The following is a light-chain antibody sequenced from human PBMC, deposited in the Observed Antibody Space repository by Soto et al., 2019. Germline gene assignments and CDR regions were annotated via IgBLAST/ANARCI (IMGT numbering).Light chain of an antibody. J-gene: IGLJ1*01. CDR3: SSYTSSSTYV. Sequence: QSALTQPASVSGSPGQSITISCTGASSDVGDYNYVSWYQHHPGKAPKLLIYEVNNRPSGVSDRFSGSKSGNVASLTISWLQAEDEADYDCSSYTSSSTYVFGTGTQLTVL. V-gene: IGLV2-14*01. CDR2: EVN. CDR1: SSDVGDYNY.